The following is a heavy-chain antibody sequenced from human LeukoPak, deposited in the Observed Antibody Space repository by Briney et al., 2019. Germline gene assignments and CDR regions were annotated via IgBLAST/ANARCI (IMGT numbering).Heavy chain of an antibody. CDR2: ISYDGTNK. V-gene: IGHV3-30*18. J-gene: IGHJ5*02. CDR3: AKGGYCSSTSCYVGWFDP. Sequence: GGSLRLSCAASGFTFSSYGMHWVRQAPGKGLEWVAVISYDGTNKYYADSVKGRFTISRDNSKNTLFLQMNSLRAEDTAVYYCAKGGYCSSTSCYVGWFDPWGQGTLVTVSS. D-gene: IGHD2-2*01. CDR1: GFTFSSYG.